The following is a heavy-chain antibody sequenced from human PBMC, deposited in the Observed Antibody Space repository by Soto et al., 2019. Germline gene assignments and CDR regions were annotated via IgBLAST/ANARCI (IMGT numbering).Heavy chain of an antibody. J-gene: IGHJ4*02. Sequence: GGSLRLSCAASGFTFSSYSMNWVRQAPGKGLEWVSYISSSSSTTYYADSVKGRFTISRDNAKNSLYLQMNSLRAEDTAVYYCAREMAALNYFDYWGQGTLVTVSS. V-gene: IGHV3-48*01. D-gene: IGHD2-15*01. CDR3: AREMAALNYFDY. CDR1: GFTFSSYS. CDR2: ISSSSSTT.